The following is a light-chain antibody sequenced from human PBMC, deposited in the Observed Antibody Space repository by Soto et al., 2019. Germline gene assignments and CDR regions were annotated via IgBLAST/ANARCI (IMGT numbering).Light chain of an antibody. Sequence: DIVMTQSPLSLPVTPGEPASISCRSSQSLLHSNGYNYLDWYLQKPGQSPQLLIYLGSNRASGVPDWCSGSGAGTDFTLKISRVEAEDVGFYYCMQAIQTITFGQGTRLEIK. CDR1: QSLLHSNGYNY. CDR2: LGS. V-gene: IGKV2-28*01. J-gene: IGKJ5*01. CDR3: MQAIQTIT.